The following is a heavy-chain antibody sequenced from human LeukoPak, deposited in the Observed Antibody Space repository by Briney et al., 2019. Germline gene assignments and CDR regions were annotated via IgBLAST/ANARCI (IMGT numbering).Heavy chain of an antibody. CDR2: INAGNGNT. CDR3: ARDLGSYRRYDPWDLDY. D-gene: IGHD1-26*01. CDR1: GYTFTSYA. Sequence: ASVKVSCKASGYTFTSYAMHWVRQAPGQRLEWMGWINAGNGNTKYSQKFQGRVTITRDTSASTAYMALRSLRSDDTAVYYCARDLGSYRRYDPWDLDYWGQGTLVTVSS. J-gene: IGHJ4*02. V-gene: IGHV1-3*01.